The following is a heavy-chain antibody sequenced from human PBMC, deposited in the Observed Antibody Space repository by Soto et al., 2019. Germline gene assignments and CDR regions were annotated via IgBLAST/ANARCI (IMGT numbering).Heavy chain of an antibody. J-gene: IGHJ6*02. V-gene: IGHV4-31*03. CDR3: ARWSTPAAHHSCSGMDV. D-gene: IGHD2-2*01. CDR1: GGSISSGGYY. Sequence: QVQLQESGPGLVKPSQTLSLTCTVSGGSISSGGYYWSWIRQHPGKGLEWIGYIYYSGSTYYNPSLKSRVTISVDTSKNQFSLKLSSVTAADTAVYYCARWSTPAAHHSCSGMDVWGQGTTVPVSS. CDR2: IYYSGST.